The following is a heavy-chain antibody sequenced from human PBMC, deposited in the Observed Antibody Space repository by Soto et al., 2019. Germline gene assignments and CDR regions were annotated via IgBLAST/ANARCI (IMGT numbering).Heavy chain of an antibody. CDR1: GGSISSGGYY. J-gene: IGHJ4*02. D-gene: IGHD3-10*01. CDR2: IYYSGST. Sequence: SETLSLTCTVSGGSISSGGYYWSWIRQHPGKGLEWIGYIYYSGSTYYNPSLKSRVTISVDTSKNQFSLKLSSVTAADTAVYYCARDYGSGTSPGDYWGQGTLVTVSS. CDR3: ARDYGSGTSPGDY. V-gene: IGHV4-31*03.